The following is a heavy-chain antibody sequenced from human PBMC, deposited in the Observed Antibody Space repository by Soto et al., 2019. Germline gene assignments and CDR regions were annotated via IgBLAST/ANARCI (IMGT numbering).Heavy chain of an antibody. D-gene: IGHD3-3*01. J-gene: IGHJ6*03. CDR1: GFTFSSYG. Sequence: GGSLRLSCAASGFTFSSYGMHWVRQAPGKGLEWVAVIWYDGSNKYYADSVKGRFTISRDNSKNTLYLQMNSLRAEDTAVYYCARDAGLEWLLQYYYYYYMDVWGKGTTVTVSS. CDR2: IWYDGSNK. CDR3: ARDAGLEWLLQYYYYYYMDV. V-gene: IGHV3-33*01.